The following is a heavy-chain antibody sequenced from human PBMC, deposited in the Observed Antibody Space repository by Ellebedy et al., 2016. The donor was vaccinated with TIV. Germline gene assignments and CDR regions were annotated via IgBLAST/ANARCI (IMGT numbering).Heavy chain of an antibody. CDR1: GFTFDDYA. CDR2: ISWNGDNI. D-gene: IGHD2-15*01. J-gene: IGHJ4*02. V-gene: IGHV3-9*03. Sequence: PGGSLRLSCSASGFTFDDYAMHWVRHAPGRGLEWVSGISWNGDNIDYADSVKGRFTISRDNAKNSLYLQMNSLRAEDMALYYCAKGRSGQSRYFLDYWGQGTLVTVSS. CDR3: AKGRSGQSRYFLDY.